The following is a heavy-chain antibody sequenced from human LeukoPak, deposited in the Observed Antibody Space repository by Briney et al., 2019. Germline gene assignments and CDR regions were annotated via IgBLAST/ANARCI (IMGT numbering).Heavy chain of an antibody. CDR2: IRYDGSNK. V-gene: IGHV3-30*02. CDR3: AKVRYSSGPDTYYFDY. CDR1: GFTFSSYG. D-gene: IGHD6-19*01. J-gene: IGHJ4*02. Sequence: GGSLRLSCAASGFTFSSYGMHWVRQAQGKGLEWVAFIRYDGSNKYYADSVKGRFTISRDNSKNTLYLQMNSLRAEDTAVYYCAKVRYSSGPDTYYFDYWGQGTLVTVSS.